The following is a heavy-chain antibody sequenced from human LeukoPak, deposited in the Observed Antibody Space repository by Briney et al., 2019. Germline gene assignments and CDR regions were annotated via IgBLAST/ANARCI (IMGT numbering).Heavy chain of an antibody. Sequence: PSETLSPTCAVSGDSISSGYSWGWIRQPPGKGLECIGSTYHSGSTYYKPSLTRRITLSVETSNNQFSLKLSSATAAATAVYYCARQDGMGVDSWGQGTLVTVSS. D-gene: IGHD3-16*01. CDR2: TYHSGST. J-gene: IGHJ4*02. CDR1: GDSISSGYS. CDR3: ARQDGMGVDS. V-gene: IGHV4-38-2*01.